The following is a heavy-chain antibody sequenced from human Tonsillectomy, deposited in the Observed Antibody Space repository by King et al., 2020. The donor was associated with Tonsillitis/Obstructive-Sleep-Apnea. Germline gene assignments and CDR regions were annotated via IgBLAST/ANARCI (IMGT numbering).Heavy chain of an antibody. Sequence: VQLVESGGGLIQPGGSLRLSCVVSGFTVSSKYMSWVRQAPGKGLEWVSVIYSANSAYYADSVKGRFTISRDKSKNTLYLQMNTLRAEDPAVYYCAGERPPFYYETRGLFDTWGRGTLVTVSS. V-gene: IGHV3-53*01. CDR3: AGERPPFYYETRGLFDT. D-gene: IGHD3-22*01. CDR2: IYSANSA. CDR1: GFTVSSKY. J-gene: IGHJ1*01.